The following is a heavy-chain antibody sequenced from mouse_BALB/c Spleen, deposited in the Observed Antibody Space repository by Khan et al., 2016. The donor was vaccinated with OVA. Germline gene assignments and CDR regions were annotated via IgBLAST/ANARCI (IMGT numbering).Heavy chain of an antibody. D-gene: IGHD2-13*01. CDR1: GFSLSIYG. J-gene: IGHJ4*01. CDR3: ARKKGDHDSVDF. V-gene: IGHV2-2*01. CDR2: IWSVGNT. Sequence: QEVLMQSGPGQVAPSQSPSITCTVAGFSLSIYGVHWIGQSPGGGLEWWGLIWSVGNTDYNAAFIFRLTISLNYTKSQVFIKMNSLKVDDTAIYYCARKKGDHDSVDFWGQGISVTVSS.